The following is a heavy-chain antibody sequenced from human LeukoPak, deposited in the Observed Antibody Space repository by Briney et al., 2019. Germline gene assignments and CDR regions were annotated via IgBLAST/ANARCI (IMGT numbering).Heavy chain of an antibody. CDR3: ARGFLQLTPYYFDY. D-gene: IGHD1-1*01. CDR2: IHNDGST. J-gene: IGHJ4*02. V-gene: IGHV3-66*01. Sequence: GGSQRLSCAASGFDVSINYMNWIRQSPEKGLEWVSIIHNDGSTYYADSVKGRFTVSRDNSKNTVSLQMDSLRVDDTGIYYCARGFLQLTPYYFDYWGQGALVTVSS. CDR1: GFDVSINY.